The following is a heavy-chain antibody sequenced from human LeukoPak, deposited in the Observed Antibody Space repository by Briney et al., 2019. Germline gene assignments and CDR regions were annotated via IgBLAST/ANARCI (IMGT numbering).Heavy chain of an antibody. J-gene: IGHJ6*02. Sequence: SETLSLTCTVSGGSINSYYWSWIRQPAGKGLEWIGRIYSSGSTNYNPSLKSRVSMSVDTSKNQFSLKLTSVTAADTAVYYCARVVRGSGSYFYYYYGMDVWGQGTTVTVSS. CDR1: GGSINSYY. V-gene: IGHV4-4*07. D-gene: IGHD3-10*01. CDR3: ARVVRGSGSYFYYYYGMDV. CDR2: IYSSGST.